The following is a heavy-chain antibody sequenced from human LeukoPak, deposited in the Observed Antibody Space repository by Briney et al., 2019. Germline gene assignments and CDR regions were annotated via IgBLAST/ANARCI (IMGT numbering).Heavy chain of an antibody. CDR1: GFTFSSYG. V-gene: IGHV3-33*06. CDR3: AKELKLVGATQYYFDY. D-gene: IGHD1-26*01. J-gene: IGHJ4*02. CDR2: IWYDGSNK. Sequence: GRSLRLSCGASGFTFSSYGMHWVRQAPGKGLEWVAVIWYDGSNKYYADSVKGRFTISRDNSKNTLYLQMNSLRAEDTAVYYCAKELKLVGATQYYFDYWGQGTLVTVSS.